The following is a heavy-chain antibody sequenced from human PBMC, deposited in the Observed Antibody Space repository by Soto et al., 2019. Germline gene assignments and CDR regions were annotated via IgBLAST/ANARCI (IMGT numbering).Heavy chain of an antibody. CDR3: ARRKRGTTGTTLYYYYGMDV. CDR1: GFTFSSYS. D-gene: IGHD1-1*01. CDR2: ISSSSSTI. Sequence: GESLKISCAASGFTFSSYSMNWVRQAPGKGLEWVSYISSSSSTIYYADSVKGRFTISRDNAKNSLYLQMNSLRDEDTAVYYCARRKRGTTGTTLYYYYGMDVWGQGTTVTVSS. V-gene: IGHV3-48*02. J-gene: IGHJ6*02.